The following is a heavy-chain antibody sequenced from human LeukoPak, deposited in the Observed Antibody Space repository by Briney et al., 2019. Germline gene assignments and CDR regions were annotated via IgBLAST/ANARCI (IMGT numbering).Heavy chain of an antibody. Sequence: TGRSLRLSCAASGFTFSSYAMHWVRQAPGKGLEWVAVISYDGSNKYYADSVKGRFTISRDNSKNTLYLQMNSLRAEDTAVYYCAKDSSFIAAAGNYFDYWGQGTLVTVSS. CDR3: AKDSSFIAAAGNYFDY. J-gene: IGHJ4*02. CDR1: GFTFSSYA. D-gene: IGHD6-13*01. CDR2: ISYDGSNK. V-gene: IGHV3-30-3*01.